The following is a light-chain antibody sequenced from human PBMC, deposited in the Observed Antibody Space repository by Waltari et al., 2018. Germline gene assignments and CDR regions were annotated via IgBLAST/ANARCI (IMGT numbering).Light chain of an antibody. CDR1: GSSVGASAH. CDR3: FSQTLDGLVL. J-gene: IGLJ2*01. Sequence: QSALTQPASVSGSPGQAITIPCSGVGSSVGASAHVPWHQHHPGKAPQVIIYDVTNRPSGVSDRFSASKSANTASLTISRLQPEDEADYYCFSQTLDGLVLFGGGTRLTVL. CDR2: DVT. V-gene: IGLV2-14*03.